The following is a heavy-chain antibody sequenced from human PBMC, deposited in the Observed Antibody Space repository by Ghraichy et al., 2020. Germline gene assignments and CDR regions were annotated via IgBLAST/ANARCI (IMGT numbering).Heavy chain of an antibody. D-gene: IGHD6-19*01. CDR1: GGSISSSSYY. Sequence: SETLSLTCTVSGGSISSSSYYWGWIRQPPGKGLEWIGSIYYSGSTYYNPSLKSRVTISVDTSKNQFSLKLSSVTAADTAVYYCARHRRGAVDAFDIWGQGTMVTVSS. CDR2: IYYSGST. J-gene: IGHJ3*02. CDR3: ARHRRGAVDAFDI. V-gene: IGHV4-39*01.